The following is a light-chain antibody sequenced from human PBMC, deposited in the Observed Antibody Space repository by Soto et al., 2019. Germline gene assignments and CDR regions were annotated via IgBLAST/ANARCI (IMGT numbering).Light chain of an antibody. J-gene: IGKJ5*01. V-gene: IGKV3-11*01. Sequence: EIVLTQSPGTLSLSPGERATLSCRASQSVSSYYLAWYQQKPGQAPRLLIYDASNRATGIPARFSGSGSETDFTLTISSLEPEDFAVYYCQQRASWVTFGQGTRLEIK. CDR2: DAS. CDR1: QSVSSY. CDR3: QQRASWVT.